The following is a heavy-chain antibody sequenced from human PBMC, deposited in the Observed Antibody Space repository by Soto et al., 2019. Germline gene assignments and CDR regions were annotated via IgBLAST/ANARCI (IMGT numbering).Heavy chain of an antibody. CDR3: ARVSSGWYAGISLDY. CDR2: INHSGST. Sequence: SSETLSLTCAVYGGSFSGYYWSWIRQPPGKGLEWIGEINHSGSTNYNPSLKSRVTISVDTSKNQFSLKLSSVTAADTAVYYCARVSSGWYAGISLDYWGQGTLVTVSS. CDR1: GGSFSGYY. J-gene: IGHJ4*02. V-gene: IGHV4-34*01. D-gene: IGHD6-19*01.